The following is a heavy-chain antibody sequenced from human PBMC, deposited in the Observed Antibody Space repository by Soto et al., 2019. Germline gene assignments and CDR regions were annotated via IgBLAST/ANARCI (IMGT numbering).Heavy chain of an antibody. CDR2: VYYTGST. J-gene: IGHJ4*02. V-gene: IGHV4-59*01. CDR1: GGSISGSY. CDR3: ARSVAVPGAHIDY. D-gene: IGHD6-19*01. Sequence: SETLSLTFSVSGGSISGSYWSLIRQSPGKGLEWLGYVYYTGSTNYSPSLRSRVSISVDTSKNEFSLRLSSVTAADTAVYFCARSVAVPGAHIDYWGQGTQVTVS.